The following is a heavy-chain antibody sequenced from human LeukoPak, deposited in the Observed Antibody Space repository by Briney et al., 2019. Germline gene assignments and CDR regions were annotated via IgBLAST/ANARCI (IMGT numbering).Heavy chain of an antibody. D-gene: IGHD3-22*01. Sequence: PSGTLSLSCAVSGGSISSYYWSWIRQPPGKGLQWIGYIYYSGSINYNPSLKSRVTISVDTSKNQFSLKLSSVTAADTAVYYCARVPHYYDSSGYYTYYFDYWGQGTLVTVSS. J-gene: IGHJ4*02. CDR2: IYYSGSI. CDR1: GGSISSYY. V-gene: IGHV4-59*01. CDR3: ARVPHYYDSSGYYTYYFDY.